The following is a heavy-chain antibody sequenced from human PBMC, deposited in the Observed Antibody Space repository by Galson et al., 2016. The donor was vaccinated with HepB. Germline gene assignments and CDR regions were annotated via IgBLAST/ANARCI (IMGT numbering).Heavy chain of an antibody. D-gene: IGHD6-13*01. CDR1: GFTFSDYS. CDR3: AREAIAAAGTHDAFDI. Sequence: LRLSCAASGFTFSDYSMNWVRQAPGKGLEWVSYIASNRRTIYYADSARGRFTISRDNAKNSLYLQMNSLRAEDTAVYYCAREAIAAAGTHDAFDIWGQGTMVTVCS. V-gene: IGHV3-48*01. J-gene: IGHJ3*02. CDR2: IASNRRTI.